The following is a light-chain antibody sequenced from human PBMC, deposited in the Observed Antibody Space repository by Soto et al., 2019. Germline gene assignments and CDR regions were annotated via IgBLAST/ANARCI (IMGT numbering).Light chain of an antibody. Sequence: DIQMAQSPSTLSASVGDRVTITCRASQSISSLLAWYQQKPGKAPKILIYDASSLESGVPSRFSGSGSGTEFTLTISSLQPDDFATYYCHQYNSYFGQGTKVDIK. CDR3: HQYNSY. V-gene: IGKV1-5*01. J-gene: IGKJ2*01. CDR1: QSISSL. CDR2: DAS.